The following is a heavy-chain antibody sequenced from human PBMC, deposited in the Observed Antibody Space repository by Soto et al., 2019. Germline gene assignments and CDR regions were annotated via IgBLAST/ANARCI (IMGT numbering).Heavy chain of an antibody. V-gene: IGHV3-23*01. CDR1: GFTFTNYA. D-gene: IGHD3-16*01. J-gene: IGHJ4*02. Sequence: EVQLLESGGGLVQPGGSLRLSCAASGFTFTNYAMNWVRQAPGKGLEWVSSISGDGSSTDYADSVKGRFTPSRDNARNTLSLQMSSLRVEDTAVYYCARGGRGGFDYWGQGVLVTVSS. CDR2: ISGDGSST. CDR3: ARGGRGGFDY.